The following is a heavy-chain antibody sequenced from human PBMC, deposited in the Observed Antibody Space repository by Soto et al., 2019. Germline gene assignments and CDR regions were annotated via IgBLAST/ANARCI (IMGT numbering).Heavy chain of an antibody. CDR3: ARAIYSSSSEPKFYYYYGMDV. CDR2: IIPIFGTA. J-gene: IGHJ6*02. Sequence: SVKVSCKASGGTFSSYAISWVRQAPGQGLEWMGGIIPIFGTANYAQKYQGRVTITADESTSTAYMELSSLRSEDTAVYYCARAIYSSSSEPKFYYYYGMDVWGQGTTVTVSS. V-gene: IGHV1-69*13. D-gene: IGHD6-6*01. CDR1: GGTFSSYA.